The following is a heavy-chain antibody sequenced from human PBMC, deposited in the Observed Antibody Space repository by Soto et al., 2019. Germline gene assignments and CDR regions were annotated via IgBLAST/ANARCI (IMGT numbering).Heavy chain of an antibody. CDR2: INPNSGGT. D-gene: IGHD1-7*01. CDR1: GYTFTGYY. CDR3: ARFNWNSGLGYYYGMDV. J-gene: IGHJ6*02. V-gene: IGHV1-2*04. Sequence: ASVKVSCKASGYTFTGYYMHWVRQAPGQGLEWMGWINPNSGGTNYAQKFQGWVTMTRDTSISTAYMELSRLRSDDTAVYYCARFNWNSGLGYYYGMDVWDQGTTVTVSS.